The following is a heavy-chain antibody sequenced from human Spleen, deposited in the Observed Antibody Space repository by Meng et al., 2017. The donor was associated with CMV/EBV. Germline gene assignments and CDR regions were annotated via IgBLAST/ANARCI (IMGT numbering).Heavy chain of an antibody. D-gene: IGHD1-1*01. CDR2: IIPIFRTT. Sequence: SCKASGGTYSSYASNWVRQAPGQGLEWIGGIIPIFRTTTYAQKYQGRVTTTTDESTSTGYMELRSLRSDDTAVYYCASGTGIWDFDYWGQGTLVTVSS. CDR1: GGTYSSYA. CDR3: ASGTGIWDFDY. J-gene: IGHJ4*02. V-gene: IGHV1-69*05.